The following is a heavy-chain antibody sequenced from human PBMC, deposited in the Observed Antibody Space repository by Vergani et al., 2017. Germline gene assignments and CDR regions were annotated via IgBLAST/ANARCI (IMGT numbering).Heavy chain of an antibody. CDR2: ISYDGSNK. CDR1: GFTFSSYG. J-gene: IGHJ4*02. D-gene: IGHD6-13*01. V-gene: IGHV3-30*18. CDR3: VKDKGGYSSSWYYFDY. Sequence: QVQLVESGGGVVQPGRSLRLSCAASGFTFSSYGMHWVRQAPGKGLEWVAVISYDGSNKYYADSVKGRFTISRDNSKNTLYLQMSSLRAEDTAVYYCVKDKGGYSSSWYYFDYWGQGTLVTVSS.